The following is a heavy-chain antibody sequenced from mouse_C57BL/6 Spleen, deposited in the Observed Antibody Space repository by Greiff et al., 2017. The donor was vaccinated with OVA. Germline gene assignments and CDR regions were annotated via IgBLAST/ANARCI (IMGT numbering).Heavy chain of an antibody. Sequence: EVQVVESGEGLVKPGGSLKLSCAASGFTFSSYAMSWVRQTPEKRLEWVAYISSGGDYIYYADTVKGRFTISRDNARNTLYLQMSSLKSEDTAMYYCTRAYGYDRAMDYWGQGTSVTVSS. J-gene: IGHJ4*01. CDR1: GFTFSSYA. D-gene: IGHD2-2*01. V-gene: IGHV5-9-1*02. CDR3: TRAYGYDRAMDY. CDR2: ISSGGDYI.